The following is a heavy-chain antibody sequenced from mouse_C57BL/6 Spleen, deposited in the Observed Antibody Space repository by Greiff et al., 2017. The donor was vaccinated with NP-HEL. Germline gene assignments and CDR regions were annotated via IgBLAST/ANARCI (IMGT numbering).Heavy chain of an antibody. Sequence: VQLQESGPELVKPGASVKISCKASGYSFTSYYIHWVKQRPGQGLEWIGWIYPGSGNTKYNEKFKGKATLTADTSSSTAYMQLSSLTSEDSAVYYCARWNYYGSSGDYWGQGTTLTVSS. CDR3: ARWNYYGSSGDY. V-gene: IGHV1-66*01. D-gene: IGHD1-1*01. CDR1: GYSFTSYY. CDR2: IYPGSGNT. J-gene: IGHJ2*01.